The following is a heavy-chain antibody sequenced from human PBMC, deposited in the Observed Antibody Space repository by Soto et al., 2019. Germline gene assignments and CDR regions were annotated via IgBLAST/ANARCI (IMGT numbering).Heavy chain of an antibody. D-gene: IGHD5-18*01. CDR2: IKSKTDGGTT. Sequence: SCAASGFTFSNAWMSWVRQAPGKGLEWVGRIKSKTDGGTTDYAAPVKGRFTISRDDSKNTLYLQMNSLKTEDTAVYYCTTDSGYSYGYYFDYWGQGTLVTVSS. V-gene: IGHV3-15*01. CDR3: TTDSGYSYGYYFDY. CDR1: GFTFSNAW. J-gene: IGHJ4*02.